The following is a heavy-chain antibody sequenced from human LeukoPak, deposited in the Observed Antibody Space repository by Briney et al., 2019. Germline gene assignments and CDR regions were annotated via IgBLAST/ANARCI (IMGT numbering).Heavy chain of an antibody. J-gene: IGHJ4*02. CDR1: GFSFSSYT. CDR3: ARRFEYYDSSGYYTIGLDY. Sequence: GGSLRLSCAASGFSFSSYTMNWVRQAPGKGLEWVSSISISSSSIYYADSVKGRFTISRDNAKNSLYLQMNSLRAEDTALYYCARRFEYYDSSGYYTIGLDYWGQGTLVTVSS. CDR2: ISISSSSI. D-gene: IGHD3-22*01. V-gene: IGHV3-21*04.